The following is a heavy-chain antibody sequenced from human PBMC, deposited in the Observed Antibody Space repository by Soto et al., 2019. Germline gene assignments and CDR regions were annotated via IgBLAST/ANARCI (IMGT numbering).Heavy chain of an antibody. CDR2: INPSGGGT. V-gene: IGHV1-46*01. CDR3: ARDSGDTTLRQWGRSFHY. D-gene: IGHD1-1*01. CDR1: GFTFTNYY. Sequence: QVQLVQYGAEVTKPGASVKVACKASGFTFTNYYIHWVRQAPGQGREWMGLINPSGGGTFYAQKLQGRVTVTRDTSTGTVYMELSNLRSEDTAVYFCARDSGDTTLRQWGRSFHYWGQGTLVTVSS. J-gene: IGHJ4*02.